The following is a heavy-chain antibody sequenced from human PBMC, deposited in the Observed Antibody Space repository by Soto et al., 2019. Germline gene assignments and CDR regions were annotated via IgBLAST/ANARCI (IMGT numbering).Heavy chain of an antibody. CDR1: GFPFGRSA. D-gene: IGHD2-15*01. V-gene: IGHV3-23*01. J-gene: IGHJ4*02. Sequence: EVQLLESGGGLVQPGGSLRLSCAASGFPFGRSAMSWVRQAPGMGLEWDSTIISDTARTHYADSVKGLFTISRDSSKNTMFLQMNSLRAADTAVYYCATQDCSGAACSPPCWGKGTLVTVYS. CDR3: ATQDCSGAACSPPC. CDR2: IISDTART.